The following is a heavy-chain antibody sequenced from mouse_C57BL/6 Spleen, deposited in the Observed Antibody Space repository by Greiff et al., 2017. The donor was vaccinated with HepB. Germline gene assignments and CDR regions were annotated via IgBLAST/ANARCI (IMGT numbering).Heavy chain of an antibody. D-gene: IGHD4-1*01. V-gene: IGHV5-4*01. Sequence: EVQGVESGGGLVKPGGSLKLSCAASGFTFSSYAMSWVRQTPEKRLEWVATISDGGSYTYYPDNVKGRFTISRDNAKNNLYLQMSHLKSEDTAMYYCVTGTWYFDVWGTGTTVTVSS. CDR3: VTGTWYFDV. J-gene: IGHJ1*03. CDR2: ISDGGSYT. CDR1: GFTFSSYA.